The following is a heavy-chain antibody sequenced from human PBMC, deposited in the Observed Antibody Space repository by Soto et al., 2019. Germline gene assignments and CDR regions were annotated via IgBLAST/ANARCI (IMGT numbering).Heavy chain of an antibody. CDR3: ARGPPGSSSWYWYFDL. V-gene: IGHV1-69*01. Sequence: QVQLVQSGAEVKKPGSSVKVSCKASGGTFSSYAISWVRQAPGQGLEWMGGIIPIFGTANYAQKFQGRVTITADESTSTAYVELSSLRSEDTAVYYCARGPPGSSSWYWYFDLWGRGILVSVSS. J-gene: IGHJ2*01. CDR1: GGTFSSYA. CDR2: IIPIFGTA. D-gene: IGHD6-13*01.